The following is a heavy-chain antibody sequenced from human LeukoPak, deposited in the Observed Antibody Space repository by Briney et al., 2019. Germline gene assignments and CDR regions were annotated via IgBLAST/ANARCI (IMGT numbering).Heavy chain of an antibody. CDR1: GYTFTVYY. CDR3: ARGVGRSAAGLYYFDY. D-gene: IGHD3-10*01. CDR2: INPNSGGT. Sequence: ASVTVSCKASGYTFTVYYMHWVRQAPGQGGEWMGWINPNSGGTNYTQKFQGRVTITRDTARSTAYMELSRLRSDDTAVYYCARGVGRSAAGLYYFDYGGQGTLVTVSP. V-gene: IGHV1-2*02. J-gene: IGHJ4*02.